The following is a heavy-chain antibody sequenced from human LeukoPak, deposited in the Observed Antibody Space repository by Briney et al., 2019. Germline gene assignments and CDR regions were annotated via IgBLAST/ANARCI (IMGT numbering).Heavy chain of an antibody. Sequence: SETLSLTCGVYGESFSGYYWSWIRQPPGKGLEWIGYIYYSGSTNYNPSLKSRVTISVDTSKNQFSLKLSSVTAADTAVYYCASSIGRSTPFDYWGQGTLVTVSS. D-gene: IGHD2-15*01. CDR1: GESFSGYY. J-gene: IGHJ4*02. CDR3: ASSIGRSTPFDY. CDR2: IYYSGST. V-gene: IGHV4-59*01.